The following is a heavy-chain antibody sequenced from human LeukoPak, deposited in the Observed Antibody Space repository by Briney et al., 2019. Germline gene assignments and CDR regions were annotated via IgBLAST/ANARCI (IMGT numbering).Heavy chain of an antibody. Sequence: GGSLRLSCAASGFTFSSYYMTWVRLPPGKGLEWVANIKRDGSEKYYVDSVKGRFTISRDNAKNSLYLQMNSLTAEDTAVYYCARGHDILTGYGPLSFDPWGQGTLVTVSS. CDR2: IKRDGSEK. V-gene: IGHV3-7*01. J-gene: IGHJ5*02. D-gene: IGHD3-9*01. CDR1: GFTFSSYY. CDR3: ARGHDILTGYGPLSFDP.